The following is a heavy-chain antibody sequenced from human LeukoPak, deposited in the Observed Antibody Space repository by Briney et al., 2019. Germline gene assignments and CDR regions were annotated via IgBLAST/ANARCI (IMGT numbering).Heavy chain of an antibody. V-gene: IGHV1-2*02. J-gene: IGHJ5*02. CDR1: GYTFTGYY. CDR2: INPNSGGT. D-gene: IGHD2-2*01. CDR3: ARASPIVVVPDNWFDP. Sequence: GASVKVSCKASGYTFTGYYMHWVRQAPGQGLEWMGWINPNSGGTNYAQKFQGRVTMTRDTSISTAYMELSRLRSDDTAVYYCARASPIVVVPDNWFDPWGQGTLVTVSS.